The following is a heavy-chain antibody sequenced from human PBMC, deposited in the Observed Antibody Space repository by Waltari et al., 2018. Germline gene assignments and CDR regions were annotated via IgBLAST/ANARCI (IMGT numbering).Heavy chain of an antibody. CDR3: ARLYSSGWYPIDC. V-gene: IGHV5-51*01. J-gene: IGHJ4*02. CDR1: GYRFTSYW. CDR2: IYPGDSDT. Sequence: EVQLVQSGAEVTQPGESLTISGKGSGYRFTSYWIGWVRRLPGKGLEGMGSIYPGDSDTRYSPSFQGQVTISADKSISTAYLQWSSLKASDTAMYYCARLYSSGWYPIDCWGQGTLVTVSS. D-gene: IGHD6-19*01.